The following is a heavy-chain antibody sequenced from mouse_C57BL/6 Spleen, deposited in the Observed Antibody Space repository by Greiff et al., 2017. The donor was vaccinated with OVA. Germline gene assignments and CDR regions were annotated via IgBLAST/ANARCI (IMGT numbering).Heavy chain of an antibody. V-gene: IGHV5-6*01. CDR1: GFTFSSYG. CDR3: ARPDYDNAMDY. D-gene: IGHD2-4*01. Sequence: EVQRVESGGDLVKPGGSLKLSCAASGFTFSSYGMSWVRQTPDKRLAWVATISSGGSYTYYPDSVKGRFTISRDNAKNTLYLQMSSLKSEDTAMYYCARPDYDNAMDYWGQGTSVTVSS. CDR2: ISSGGSYT. J-gene: IGHJ4*01.